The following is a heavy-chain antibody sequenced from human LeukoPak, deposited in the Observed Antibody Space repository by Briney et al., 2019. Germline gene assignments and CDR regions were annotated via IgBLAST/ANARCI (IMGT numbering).Heavy chain of an antibody. V-gene: IGHV3-30*02. CDR1: GLTFSNHG. CDR3: VERYY. J-gene: IGHJ4*02. CDR2: IRYDGSNE. Sequence: PGGSLRLSCAASGLTFSNHGMHWLRQSPGKGLGWVAFIRYDGSNEYHADSVKGRFTISRDNSKNTLYLQMNSLRAEDTAVYYCVERYYWGQGTLVTVSS.